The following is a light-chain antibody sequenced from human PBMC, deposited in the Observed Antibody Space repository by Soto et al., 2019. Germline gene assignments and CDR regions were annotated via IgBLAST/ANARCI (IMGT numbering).Light chain of an antibody. CDR2: DVS. J-gene: IGLJ1*01. V-gene: IGLV2-8*01. CDR3: SSYAGAHIV. CDR1: SSDVGGYNY. Sequence: QSVLTQPPSASGSPGQSVAISCTGTSSDVGGYNYVSWYQQYPGKAPKLMIYDVSKRPSGVPDRFSGSKSGNTASLTVSGLQAEDEADYYCSSYAGAHIVFGTGTKLTVL.